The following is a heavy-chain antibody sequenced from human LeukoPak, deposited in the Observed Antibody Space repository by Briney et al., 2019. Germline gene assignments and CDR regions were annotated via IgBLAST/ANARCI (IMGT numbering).Heavy chain of an antibody. CDR2: IYTDGGAT. D-gene: IGHD3-16*01. J-gene: IGHJ4*02. Sequence: GGSLRLSCTASGFVFSNAWMHWVRQAPGKGLVWVSVIYTDGGATDYADYVKGRFTISRDNAKNTLYLQMNSLSAEDTAIYYCVRETWGSYYWGQGTLVTVSS. CDR1: GFVFSNAW. CDR3: VRETWGSYY. V-gene: IGHV3-74*01.